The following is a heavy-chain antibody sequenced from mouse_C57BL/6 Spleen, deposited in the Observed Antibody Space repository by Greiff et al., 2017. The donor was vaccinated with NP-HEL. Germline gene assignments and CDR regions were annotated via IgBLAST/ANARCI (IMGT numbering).Heavy chain of an antibody. Sequence: QVQLKQPGAELVKPGASVKLSCKASGYTFTSYWMHWVKQRPGRGLEWIGRIDPNSGGTKYNEKFKSKATLTVDKPSSTAYMQLSSLTSEDSAVYYCARRGSSYDGYAMDYWGQGTSVTVSS. CDR3: ARRGSSYDGYAMDY. V-gene: IGHV1-72*01. J-gene: IGHJ4*01. CDR1: GYTFTSYW. CDR2: IDPNSGGT. D-gene: IGHD1-1*01.